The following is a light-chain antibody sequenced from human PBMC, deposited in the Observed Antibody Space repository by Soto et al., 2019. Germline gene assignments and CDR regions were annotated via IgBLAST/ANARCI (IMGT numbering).Light chain of an antibody. Sequence: QSALAQPASVSGSPGQSITISCTGSSSDIGSYNYVCWYQQRPGKAPKLIIYDVDYRPSGVSHRFSGSRSGNTASLTISGLQAEDEADYYCQSFDNSLSGPYVFGTGTKVTVL. CDR1: SSDIGSYNY. CDR3: QSFDNSLSGPYV. CDR2: DVD. V-gene: IGLV2-14*03. J-gene: IGLJ1*01.